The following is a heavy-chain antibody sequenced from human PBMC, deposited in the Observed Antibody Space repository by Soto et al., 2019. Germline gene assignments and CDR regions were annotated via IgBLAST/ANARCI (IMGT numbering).Heavy chain of an antibody. Sequence: ASVKVSCKASGFTFSAYYSYWVRQAPGQGLEWIGWINPNSGGTNNAQKFQGRVTMTRDTSTSTVYMELSALISDDTAVYFCARSLLDEYSSSWRSAYYGMDVWGQGTTVTVSS. CDR3: ARSLLDEYSSSWRSAYYGMDV. J-gene: IGHJ6*02. CDR1: GFTFSAYY. D-gene: IGHD2-2*01. CDR2: INPNSGGT. V-gene: IGHV1-2*02.